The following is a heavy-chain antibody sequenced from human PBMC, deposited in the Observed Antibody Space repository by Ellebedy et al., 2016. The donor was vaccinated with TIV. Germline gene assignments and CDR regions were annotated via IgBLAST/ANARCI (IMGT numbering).Heavy chain of an antibody. V-gene: IGHV4-59*13. CDR3: AREGRIVVGETRTQDYYYYYYMDV. CDR1: GGSISSYY. D-gene: IGHD2-21*01. CDR2: IYYSGST. Sequence: SETLSLXXTVSGGSISSYYWSWIRQPPGKGLEWIGYIYYSGSTNYNPSLKSRVTISVDTSKNQFSLKLSSVTAADTAVYYCAREGRIVVGETRTQDYYYYYYMDVWGKGTTVTVSS. J-gene: IGHJ6*03.